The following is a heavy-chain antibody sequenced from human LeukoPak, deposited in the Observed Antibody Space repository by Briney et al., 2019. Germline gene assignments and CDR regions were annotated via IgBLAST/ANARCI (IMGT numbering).Heavy chain of an antibody. J-gene: IGHJ4*02. CDR1: GYTFTSYG. V-gene: IGHV1-2*02. CDR2: INPNSGGT. Sequence: ASVKVSCKASGYTFTSYGISWVRQAPGQGLEWMGWINPNSGGTNYAQKFQGRVTMTRDTSISTAYMELSRLRSDDTAVYYCARDFLDILTGSLDYWGQGTLVTVSS. CDR3: ARDFLDILTGSLDY. D-gene: IGHD3-9*01.